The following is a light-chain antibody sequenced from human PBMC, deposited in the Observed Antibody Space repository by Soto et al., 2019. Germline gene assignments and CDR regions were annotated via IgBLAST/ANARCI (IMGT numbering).Light chain of an antibody. CDR1: RGSIASNY. J-gene: IGLJ3*02. CDR3: QSYGSSNFWV. V-gene: IGLV6-57*01. CDR2: EGN. Sequence: NFMLTQPHSVSESPGKTVTISCTRSRGSIASNYVHWYQQRPGSSPPTVIYEGNHRPSGVPDRFSGSIDSSSNSASLTISGLKTEDEADYYCQSYGSSNFWVFGGGTKLTVL.